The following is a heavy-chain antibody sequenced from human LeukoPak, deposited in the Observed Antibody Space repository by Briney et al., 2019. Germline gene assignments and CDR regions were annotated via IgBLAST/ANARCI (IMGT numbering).Heavy chain of an antibody. V-gene: IGHV3-30*03. CDR2: ISYDGSNK. CDR3: ARELRVGFGELIGAFDL. D-gene: IGHD3-3*01. Sequence: GGSLRLSCAASGFTFSSYGMHWVRQAPGKGLEWVAVISYDGSNKYYADSVKDRFTVTRDTGKNSLYLQLTSLSADDTAIYYSARELRVGFGELIGAFDLWGRGTMVAVSP. J-gene: IGHJ3*01. CDR1: GFTFSSYG.